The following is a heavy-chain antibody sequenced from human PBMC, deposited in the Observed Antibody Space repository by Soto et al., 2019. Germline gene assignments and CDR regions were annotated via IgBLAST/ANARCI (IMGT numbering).Heavy chain of an antibody. J-gene: IGHJ6*02. CDR3: ARQRSMVRGVTPGEYYGMDV. Sequence: PGESLKISCKGSGYSFTSYWIGWVRQMPGKGLEWMGIIYPGDSDTRYSPSFQGQVTISADKSISTAYLQWSSLKASDTAMYYCARQRSMVRGVTPGEYYGMDVWGQGTTVTVSS. CDR1: GYSFTSYW. D-gene: IGHD3-10*01. CDR2: IYPGDSDT. V-gene: IGHV5-51*01.